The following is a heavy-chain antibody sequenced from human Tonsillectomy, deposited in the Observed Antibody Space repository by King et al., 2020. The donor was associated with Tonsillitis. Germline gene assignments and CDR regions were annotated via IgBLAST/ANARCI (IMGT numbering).Heavy chain of an antibody. D-gene: IGHD2-21*02. CDR3: ARDLGYCSGGDCYSEGLNP. J-gene: IGHJ5*02. CDR1: GYTFTNYL. Sequence: IQLVQSGAEVKKPGASVKVSCKASGYTFTNYLINWVRQAPGQGLEWMGWISTYNGNTNYAPKIHGRVTMTTDTSTSTAYMELRSLTSDDTAVYYCARDLGYCSGGDCYSEGLNPWGQGTLVTVSS. CDR2: ISTYNGNT. V-gene: IGHV1-18*01.